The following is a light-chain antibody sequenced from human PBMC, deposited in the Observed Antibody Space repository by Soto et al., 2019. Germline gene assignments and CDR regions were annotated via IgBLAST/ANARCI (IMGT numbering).Light chain of an antibody. CDR1: QSVSSSY. CDR2: GAS. J-gene: IGKJ4*01. CDR3: QQYGSSPLA. Sequence: EIVLTQSPGTLSLSPGERATLSCRASQSVSSSYVAWYQQKPGQAPRLLIYGASSRATGIPDRFSGSESGTDFTLPISRLEPEDFAVYYCQQYGSSPLAFGGGTKVEIK. V-gene: IGKV3-20*01.